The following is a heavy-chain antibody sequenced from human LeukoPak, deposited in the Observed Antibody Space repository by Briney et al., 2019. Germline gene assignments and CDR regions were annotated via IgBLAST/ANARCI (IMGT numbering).Heavy chain of an antibody. CDR2: INPSGGST. V-gene: IGHV1-46*01. J-gene: IGHJ5*02. D-gene: IGHD2-15*01. Sequence: ASVKVSCKASGYTFTSYYMHWVRQAPGQGLEWMGIINPSGGSTSYAQKFQGRVTMTTDTPTSTAYMELRSLRSDDTAVYYCATHCSGVSCYGSDGPWGQGTLVTVSS. CDR3: ATHCSGVSCYGSDGP. CDR1: GYTFTSYY.